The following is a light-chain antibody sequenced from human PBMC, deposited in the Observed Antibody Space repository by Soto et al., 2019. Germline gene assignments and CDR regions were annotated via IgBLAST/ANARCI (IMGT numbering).Light chain of an antibody. J-gene: IGKJ1*01. CDR1: QSVSNTY. V-gene: IGKV3-20*01. CDR3: QQYGSSPWT. Sequence: EIVLTQSPGTLSLSLGQRATLSCRASQSVSNTYLAWYQQKPRQAPRLLIYDVSIRASGVPDRFSGSGYGTDVTLTISGLEPEDFAVYYCQQYGSSPWTFGQGTKVEIK. CDR2: DVS.